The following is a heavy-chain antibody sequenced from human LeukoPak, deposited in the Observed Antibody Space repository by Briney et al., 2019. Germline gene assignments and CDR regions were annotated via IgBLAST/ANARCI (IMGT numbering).Heavy chain of an antibody. V-gene: IGHV3-23*01. Sequence: GGSLRLSCEASGFSLSSYGMTWVRQAPGRGLEWVSGITGSGDRTDYADSVRGRFTISRDNSKNTVYLQMSSLRVEDTAVYYCARGLFLSGYLDAFDLWGQGTVVTVSS. D-gene: IGHD3-22*01. CDR2: ITGSGDRT. CDR3: ARGLFLSGYLDAFDL. J-gene: IGHJ3*01. CDR1: GFSLSSYG.